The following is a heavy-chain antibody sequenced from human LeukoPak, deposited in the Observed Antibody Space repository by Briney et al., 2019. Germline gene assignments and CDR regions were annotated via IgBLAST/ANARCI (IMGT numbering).Heavy chain of an antibody. CDR1: GGSISSSSYY. V-gene: IGHV4-39*07. CDR3: ARGPGMDV. Sequence: SETLSLTCTVSGGSISSSSYYWGWIRQPPGKGLEWIGSIYYSGSTYYNPSLKSRVTISVDTSKNQFSLKLSSVTAADTAVYYCARGPGMDVWGQGTTVTVSS. J-gene: IGHJ6*02. CDR2: IYYSGST.